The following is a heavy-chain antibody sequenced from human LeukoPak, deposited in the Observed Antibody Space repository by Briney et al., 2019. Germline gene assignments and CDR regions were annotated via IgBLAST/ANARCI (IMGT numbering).Heavy chain of an antibody. CDR1: GGTFSSYA. CDR2: IIPIFGTA. V-gene: IGHV1-69*05. J-gene: IGHJ4*02. Sequence: GASVKVSCKASGGTFSSYAISWVRQAPGQGLEWMGGIIPIFGTANYAQKFQGRVTMTRNTSISTAYMELSSLRSEDTAVYYCARTFDGGNSGFDYWGQGTLVTVSS. CDR3: ARTFDGGNSGFDY. D-gene: IGHD4-23*01.